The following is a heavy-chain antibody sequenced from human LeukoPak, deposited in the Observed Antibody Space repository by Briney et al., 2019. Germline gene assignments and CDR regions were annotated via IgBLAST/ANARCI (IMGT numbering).Heavy chain of an antibody. V-gene: IGHV3-11*06. Sequence: GGSLRLSCAASGFTFSDYYMSWIRQAPGKGLEWVSYISSSSSYTNYADSVKGRFTISRDNSKNTLYLQMNSLRAEDTAVYYCAREVYYYDSSGYASGPLDYWGQGTLVTVSS. CDR2: ISSSSSYT. D-gene: IGHD3-22*01. CDR3: AREVYYYDSSGYASGPLDY. CDR1: GFTFSDYY. J-gene: IGHJ4*02.